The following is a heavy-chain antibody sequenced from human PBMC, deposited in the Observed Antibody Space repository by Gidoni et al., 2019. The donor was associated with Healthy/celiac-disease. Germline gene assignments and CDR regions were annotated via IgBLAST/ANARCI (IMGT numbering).Heavy chain of an antibody. Sequence: EVQLVESGGGLVKPGGSLRLSCAASGFTFSSYSMNWVRQAPGKGLEWVSSISSSSSYIYYADSVKGRFTISRDNAKNSLYLQMNSLRAEDTAVYYCATSEGWYFDYWGQGTLVTVSS. CDR1: GFTFSSYS. V-gene: IGHV3-21*01. CDR2: ISSSSSYI. J-gene: IGHJ4*02. D-gene: IGHD2-15*01. CDR3: ATSEGWYFDY.